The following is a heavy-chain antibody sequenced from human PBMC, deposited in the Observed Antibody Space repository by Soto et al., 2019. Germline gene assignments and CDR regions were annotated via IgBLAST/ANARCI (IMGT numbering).Heavy chain of an antibody. Sequence: LGESLKISCKGSGYSFTSYWIGWVRQMPGKGLEWMGIIYPGDSDTRYSPSFQGQVTISADKSISTAYLQWSSLKASDTAMYYCFTMVRGVRVPNNYGMDVWGQGTTVTVSS. CDR2: IYPGDSDT. CDR3: FTMVRGVRVPNNYGMDV. J-gene: IGHJ6*02. D-gene: IGHD3-10*01. CDR1: GYSFTSYW. V-gene: IGHV5-51*01.